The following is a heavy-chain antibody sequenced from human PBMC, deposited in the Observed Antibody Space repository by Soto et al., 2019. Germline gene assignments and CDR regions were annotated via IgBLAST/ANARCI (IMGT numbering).Heavy chain of an antibody. CDR1: GFSLSTSGVG. CDR2: IYWNDDK. Sequence: KSGPTLVNPTQTLTLTCTFSGFSLSTSGVGVGWIRQPPGKALEWLALIYWNDDKRYSPSLKSRLTITKDTSKNQVVLTMTNMDPVDTATYYCARRGYDFWSGYSNWFDPWGQGTLVTVSS. V-gene: IGHV2-5*01. J-gene: IGHJ5*02. CDR3: ARRGYDFWSGYSNWFDP. D-gene: IGHD3-3*01.